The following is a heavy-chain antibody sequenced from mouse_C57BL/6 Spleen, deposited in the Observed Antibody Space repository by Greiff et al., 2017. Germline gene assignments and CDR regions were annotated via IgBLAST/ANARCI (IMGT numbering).Heavy chain of an antibody. D-gene: IGHD4-1*01. Sequence: EVQLQQSGPELVKPGASVKISCKASGYTITDYYMNWVKQSHGKSLEWIGDINPNNGGTSYNQKFKGKATLTVDKSSSTAYMELRSLTSEDSAVYYCARGKPLTDYAMDYWGQGTSVTVSS. CDR2: INPNNGGT. V-gene: IGHV1-26*01. J-gene: IGHJ4*01. CDR3: ARGKPLTDYAMDY. CDR1: GYTITDYY.